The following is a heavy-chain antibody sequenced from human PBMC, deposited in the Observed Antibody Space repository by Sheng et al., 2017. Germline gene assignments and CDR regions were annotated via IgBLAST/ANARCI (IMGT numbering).Heavy chain of an antibody. Sequence: EVQLVESGGGLVQPGGSLRLSCAASGFTFSSYEMNWVRQAPGKGLEWVSYISSSGSTIYYADSVKGRFTISRDNAKNSLYLQMNSLRAEDTAVYYCARVRVRGVDYWGQGTLVTVSS. CDR3: ARVRVRGVDY. CDR1: GFTFSSYE. V-gene: IGHV3-48*03. CDR2: ISSSGSTI. D-gene: IGHD3-10*01. J-gene: IGHJ4*02.